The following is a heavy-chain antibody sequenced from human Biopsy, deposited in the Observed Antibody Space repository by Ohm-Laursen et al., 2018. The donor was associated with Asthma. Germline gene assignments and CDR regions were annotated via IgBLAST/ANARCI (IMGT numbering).Heavy chain of an antibody. CDR2: IYYSGTT. Sequence: GTLSLTCSLSSGSGGYMRSGNYYWGWIRQPPGKGLEWIGSIYYSGTTYYNPSLESRVTVSADTSKNHFSLKLTSVTAADTAVYYYVRGSSSWHHGPFHYYYGLDVWGQGTTATVSS. CDR3: VRGSSSWHHGPFHYYYGLDV. J-gene: IGHJ6*02. D-gene: IGHD6-13*01. V-gene: IGHV4-39*01. CDR1: SGSGGYMRSGNYY.